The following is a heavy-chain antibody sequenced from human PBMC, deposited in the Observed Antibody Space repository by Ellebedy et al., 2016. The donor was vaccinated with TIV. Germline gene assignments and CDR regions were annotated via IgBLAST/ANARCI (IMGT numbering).Heavy chain of an antibody. CDR2: TYYRSKWYN. CDR1: GDSVSSNSAA. CDR3: ARDWSEENYGGNSLYYYYGMDV. Sequence: SQTLSLTCXISGDSVSSNSAAWNWIRQSPSRGLEWLGRTYYRSKWYNDYAVSVKSRITINPDTSKNQFSLQLNSVTPEDTAVYYCARDWSEENYGGNSLYYYYGMDVWGQGTTVTVSS. D-gene: IGHD4-23*01. V-gene: IGHV6-1*01. J-gene: IGHJ6*02.